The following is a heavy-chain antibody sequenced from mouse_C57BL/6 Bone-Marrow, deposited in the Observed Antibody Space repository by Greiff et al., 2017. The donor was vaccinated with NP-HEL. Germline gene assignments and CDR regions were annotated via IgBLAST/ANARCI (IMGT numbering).Heavy chain of an antibody. CDR3: AREGDWYYFDY. Sequence: EVQLQQSGPELVKPGASVKISCKASGYTFTDYYMNWVKQSHGKSLEWIGDINPNNGGTSYNQKFKGKATLTVDKSSSTAYMELRSLTSEDSAVYYCAREGDWYYFDYWGQGTTLTVSS. D-gene: IGHD3-3*01. CDR1: GYTFTDYY. J-gene: IGHJ2*01. V-gene: IGHV1-26*01. CDR2: INPNNGGT.